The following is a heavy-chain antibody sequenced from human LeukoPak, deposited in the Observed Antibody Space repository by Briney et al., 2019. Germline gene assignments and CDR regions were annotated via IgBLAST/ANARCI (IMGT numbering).Heavy chain of an antibody. CDR2: INAGNGNT. Sequence: ASVKVSCKTSVYTFTGYYIHWVRQAPGQRLEWMGWINAGNGNTKYSQEFQGRVTITRDTSASTAYMELSSLRSEDMAVYYCARDSIAVAGTLGPFDPWGQGTLVTVSS. CDR1: VYTFTGYY. D-gene: IGHD6-19*01. V-gene: IGHV1-3*03. J-gene: IGHJ5*02. CDR3: ARDSIAVAGTLGPFDP.